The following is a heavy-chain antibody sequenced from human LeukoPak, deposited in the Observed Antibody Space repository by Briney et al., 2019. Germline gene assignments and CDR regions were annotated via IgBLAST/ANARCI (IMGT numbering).Heavy chain of an antibody. J-gene: IGHJ4*02. CDR1: GGTFSSHA. V-gene: IGHV1-69*05. CDR2: IIPIFGTA. CDR3: AREKTYNYDILTGPSYYFDY. Sequence: ASVKVSCKASGGTFSSHAISWVRQAPGQGLEWMGGIIPIFGTANYAQKFQGRVTITTDESTSTAYMELSSLRSEDTAVYYCAREKTYNYDILTGPSYYFDYWGQGTLVTVSS. D-gene: IGHD3-9*01.